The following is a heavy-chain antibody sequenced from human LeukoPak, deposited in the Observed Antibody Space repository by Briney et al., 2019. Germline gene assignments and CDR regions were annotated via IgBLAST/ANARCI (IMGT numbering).Heavy chain of an antibody. V-gene: IGHV3-30*04. D-gene: IGHD1-7*01. CDR1: GFTFSSYA. CDR3: ARAHNWKYGSFDF. J-gene: IGHJ4*02. CDR2: ISYDGSNK. Sequence: GGSLRLSCAASGFTFSSYAMHWVRQAPGKGLEWVAVISYDGSNKYYADSVKGRFTISRDNSKNTLYLQMNSLRAEDTAVYYCARAHNWKYGSFDFWGQGTLVTVSS.